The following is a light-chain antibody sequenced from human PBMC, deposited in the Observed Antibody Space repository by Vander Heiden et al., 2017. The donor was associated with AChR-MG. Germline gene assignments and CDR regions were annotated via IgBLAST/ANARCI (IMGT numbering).Light chain of an antibody. J-gene: IGLJ2*01. V-gene: IGLV3-21*03. CDR3: HVLEGRTDQEV. Sequence: HVLSPPPSLSVDPGKTARLTCGGDDIRSKRVHWYQQKPGQAPVLVVYDTSQRPSGIPERFSASTSGNTATLTISRVEAGDEADYHCHVLEGRTDQEVFGGGTKLTVL. CDR2: DTS. CDR1: DIRSKR.